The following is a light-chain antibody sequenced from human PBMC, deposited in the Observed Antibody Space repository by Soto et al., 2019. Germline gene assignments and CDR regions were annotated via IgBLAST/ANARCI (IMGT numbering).Light chain of an antibody. CDR1: SSDVGGYNY. CDR3: CSYAGSYTGV. Sequence: QSSLTQPRSVSGAPGQSVTISCTGTSSDVGGYNYVSWYQQHPGKAPKLMIYDVSKRPSGVPDRFSGSKSGNMASLTISGLQAEDEADYYCCSYAGSYTGVFGGGTKLTV. CDR2: DVS. V-gene: IGLV2-11*01. J-gene: IGLJ2*01.